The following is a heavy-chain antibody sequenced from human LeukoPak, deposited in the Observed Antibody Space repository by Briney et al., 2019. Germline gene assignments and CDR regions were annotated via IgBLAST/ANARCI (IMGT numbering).Heavy chain of an antibody. D-gene: IGHD2-2*01. J-gene: IGHJ5*02. CDR2: IWYDGSNK. CDR3: AKYASGFDP. CDR1: GFTFSSYG. V-gene: IGHV3-33*06. Sequence: GGSLRLSCAASGFTFSSYGMHWVRQAPGKGLEWVAVIWYDGSNKYYADSVKGRFTISRDNSKNTLYLQMNSLRAEDTAVYYCAKYASGFDPWDQGTLVTVSS.